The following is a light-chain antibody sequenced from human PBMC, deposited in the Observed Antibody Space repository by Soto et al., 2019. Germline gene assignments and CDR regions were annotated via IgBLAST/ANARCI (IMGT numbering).Light chain of an antibody. CDR2: EVS. Sequence: ALAQPASVSGSPGQSITISCTGTSSDVGNYKYVSWYQQHPGNAPKLMIYEVSTRPSGVSNRFSGSKSGNTAFLTISGLRAEDETDYFVISYANSVTYDCGTGTKGTGL. CDR1: SSDVGNYKY. CDR3: ISYANSVTYD. J-gene: IGLJ1*01. V-gene: IGLV2-14*01.